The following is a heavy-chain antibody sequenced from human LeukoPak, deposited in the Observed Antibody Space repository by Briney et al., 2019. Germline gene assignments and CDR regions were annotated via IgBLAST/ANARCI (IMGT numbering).Heavy chain of an antibody. J-gene: IGHJ6*02. D-gene: IGHD2-2*01. CDR3: TREESSTTCSDV. V-gene: IGHV1-2*02. CDR2: INPNSGGT. CDR1: GYTFTGYY. Sequence: ASVKVSCKASGYTFTGYYMHWVRQAPGQGLEWMGWINPNSGGTNYAQKFQGRVTMTRDTSISTAYTELSRLRSDDTAVYYCTREESSTTCSDVWGQGTTVTVSS.